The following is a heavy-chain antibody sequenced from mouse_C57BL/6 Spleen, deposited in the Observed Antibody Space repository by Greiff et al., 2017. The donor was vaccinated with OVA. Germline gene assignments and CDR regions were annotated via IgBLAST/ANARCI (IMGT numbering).Heavy chain of an antibody. D-gene: IGHD4-1*01. V-gene: IGHV3-6*01. Sequence: EVKLMESGPGLVKPSQSLSLTCSVTGYSITSGYYWNWIRQFPGNKLEWMGYISYDGSNNYNPSLKNRISITRDTSKNQFFLKLNSVTTEDTATYYCAREDWDDYFDYWGQGTTLTVSS. CDR1: GYSITSGYY. CDR3: AREDWDDYFDY. CDR2: ISYDGSN. J-gene: IGHJ2*01.